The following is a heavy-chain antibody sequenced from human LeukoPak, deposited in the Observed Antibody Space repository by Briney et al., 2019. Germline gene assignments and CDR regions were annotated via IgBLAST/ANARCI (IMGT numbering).Heavy chain of an antibody. J-gene: IGHJ4*02. CDR2: FDPEDAEV. Sequence: ASVKVSCKVSGNALTDLSIHWVRQAPGKGLDWMGGFDPEDAEVVYAEKFQDRVTMTEDPSTDTAYLELSSLRSEDTAVYYCAAEGQWSLVHYFNSWGQGTLVTVSS. D-gene: IGHD2-15*01. CDR1: GNALTDLS. CDR3: AAEGQWSLVHYFNS. V-gene: IGHV1-24*01.